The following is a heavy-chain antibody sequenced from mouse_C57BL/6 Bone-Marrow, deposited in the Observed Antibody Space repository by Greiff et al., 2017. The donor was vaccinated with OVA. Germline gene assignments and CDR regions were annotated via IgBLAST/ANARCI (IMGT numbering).Heavy chain of an antibody. CDR2: IHPNSGST. CDR1: GYTFTSYW. D-gene: IGHD2-4*01. V-gene: IGHV1-64*01. CDR3: ASPHYDSYAMDY. J-gene: IGHJ4*01. Sequence: VQLQQSGAELVKPGASVKLSCKASGYTFTSYWMHWVKQRPGQGLEWIGMIHPNSGSTNYNEKFKSKATLTVDKSSSTAYMQLSSLTSEDSAVYYCASPHYDSYAMDYWGQGTSVTVSS.